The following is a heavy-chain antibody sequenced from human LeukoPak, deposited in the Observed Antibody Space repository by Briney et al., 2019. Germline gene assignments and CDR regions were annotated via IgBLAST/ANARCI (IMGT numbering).Heavy chain of an antibody. Sequence: ASVKVSCKASEYTFTGYYMHWVRQAPGQGLEWMGWINPKSGATNYAQKFQGRVTMTRDTSISTAYMELSRLRSDDTAVYYCARVYYDSSGYFLHPSDYWGQGTLVTVSS. CDR3: ARVYYDSSGYFLHPSDY. J-gene: IGHJ4*02. CDR1: EYTFTGYY. D-gene: IGHD3-22*01. CDR2: INPKSGAT. V-gene: IGHV1-2*02.